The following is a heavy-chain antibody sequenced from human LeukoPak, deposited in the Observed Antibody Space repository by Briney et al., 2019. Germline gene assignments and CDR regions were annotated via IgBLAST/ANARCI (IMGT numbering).Heavy chain of an antibody. V-gene: IGHV1-2*02. D-gene: IGHD2-2*01. CDR1: GYTFTGYY. CDR2: INPNSGGT. Sequence: ASVKVSCKASGYTFTGYYMHWVRQAPGQGLEWMGWINPNSGGTNYVQKLQGRVTMTRDTSINTAYMELSSLRSDDTAVYYCARDFAFCSSTSCFDAFDIWGQGTLVSVSS. J-gene: IGHJ3*02. CDR3: ARDFAFCSSTSCFDAFDI.